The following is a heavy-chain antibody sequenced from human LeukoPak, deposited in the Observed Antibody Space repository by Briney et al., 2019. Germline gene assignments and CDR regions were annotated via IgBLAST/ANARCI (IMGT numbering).Heavy chain of an antibody. Sequence: GESLKISCKGSGCSFTSYWIGWVRQRPGKGLEWMGIIYPCDSDTSYNPSFQAHVTISADKSISPAYLQWITLKASYTALYHCAIHGYCSSTSCYPDYWGQGTLVTVSS. CDR2: IYPCDSDT. V-gene: IGHV5-51*01. J-gene: IGHJ4*02. CDR3: AIHGYCSSTSCYPDY. CDR1: GCSFTSYW. D-gene: IGHD2-2*03.